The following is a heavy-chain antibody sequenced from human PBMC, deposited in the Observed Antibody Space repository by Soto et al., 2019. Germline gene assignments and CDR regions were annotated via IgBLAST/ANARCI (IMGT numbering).Heavy chain of an antibody. Sequence: QVQLQESGPGLVKPSETLSLTCTVSGDSASSGHYYWTWIRQPPGKALEWIGYIYDSGTTNYNPSLKSRVTISADTSKNQFSLQLSSVTAADTAVYYCARAYFYGSGRGRSMDVWGQGTTVTVSS. D-gene: IGHD3-10*01. V-gene: IGHV4-61*01. J-gene: IGHJ6*02. CDR3: ARAYFYGSGRGRSMDV. CDR1: GDSASSGHYY. CDR2: IYDSGTT.